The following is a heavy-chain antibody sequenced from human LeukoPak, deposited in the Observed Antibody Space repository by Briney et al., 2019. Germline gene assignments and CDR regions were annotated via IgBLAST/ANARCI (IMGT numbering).Heavy chain of an antibody. CDR3: ARWIQLWKPPDY. J-gene: IGHJ4*02. Sequence: GGSLRLSCAASGFTFSDYYMSWIRQAPGKGLEWVSYISSSGSTIYYADSVKGRFTISRDNAKNSLYLQMNSLRAEDTAGYYCARWIQLWKPPDYWGQGTLVTVSS. D-gene: IGHD5-18*01. CDR2: ISSSGSTI. CDR1: GFTFSDYY. V-gene: IGHV3-11*04.